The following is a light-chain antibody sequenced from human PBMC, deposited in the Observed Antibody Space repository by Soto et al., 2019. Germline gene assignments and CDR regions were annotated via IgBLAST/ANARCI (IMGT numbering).Light chain of an antibody. J-gene: IGKJ1*01. Sequence: EIVLTQSPGTLSLSPGERATLSCRASQSVSSSYLAWYQQKPGQAPRLLIYGASSRATGIPDRFSGSGSGTDFTLTISRLEPEDFAVYYCQQYGSSRRTFGQGTKVVIK. V-gene: IGKV3-20*01. CDR2: GAS. CDR3: QQYGSSRRT. CDR1: QSVSSSY.